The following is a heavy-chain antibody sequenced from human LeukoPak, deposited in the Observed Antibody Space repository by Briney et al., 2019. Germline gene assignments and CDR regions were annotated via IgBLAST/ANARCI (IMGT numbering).Heavy chain of an antibody. CDR3: ARARNSMVRGEDY. V-gene: IGHV4-59*01. D-gene: IGHD3-10*01. J-gene: IGHJ4*02. CDR2: IYYSGST. CDR1: GGSISSYY. Sequence: PSETLSLTCTVSGGSISSYYWSWIRQPPGKGLEWIGYIYYSGSTNYNPSLKSRVTISVDTSKNQFSLKLSSVTAADTAVYYCARARNSMVRGEDYWGQGTLVTVSS.